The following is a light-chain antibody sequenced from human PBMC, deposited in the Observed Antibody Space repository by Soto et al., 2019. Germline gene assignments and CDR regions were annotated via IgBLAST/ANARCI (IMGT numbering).Light chain of an antibody. Sequence: EIVLTQSPGTLSLSPCEGATLSSRASQSVSINLAWYQQKPGQAPRLLIYAASNRATGVPARFSGSWSGTEFTLTISSLQSEDFAVYYCQQYNNWITFGQGTRLEIK. CDR2: AAS. J-gene: IGKJ5*01. V-gene: IGKV3-15*01. CDR3: QQYNNWIT. CDR1: QSVSIN.